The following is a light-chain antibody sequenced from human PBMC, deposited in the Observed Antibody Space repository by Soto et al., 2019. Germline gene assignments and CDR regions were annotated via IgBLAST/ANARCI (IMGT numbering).Light chain of an antibody. CDR3: VLYMGLGISV. CDR2: NTN. CDR1: SGSVSTNYY. Sequence: QAVVTQEPSFSVSPGGTVTFNCGLSSGSVSTNYYPSWYQQTPGQAPRTLIYNTNSRSSGVPDRFSGSILGNKAALTITGAQADDESDYYCVLYMGLGISVFGGGTQLTVL. J-gene: IGLJ2*01. V-gene: IGLV8-61*01.